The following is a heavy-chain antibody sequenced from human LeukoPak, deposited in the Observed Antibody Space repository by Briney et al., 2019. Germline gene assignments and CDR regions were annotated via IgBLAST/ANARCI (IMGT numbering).Heavy chain of an antibody. J-gene: IGHJ5*02. CDR2: IYHSGST. CDR1: GGSISSGGYS. Sequence: SETLSLACAVSGGSISSGGYSWSWIRQPPGKGLEWIGYIYHSGSTYYNPSLKSQVTISVDRSKNQFSLRLTSVTAADTAVYYCAREGYYDSSGYNWFDPWGQGTLVTVSS. CDR3: AREGYYDSSGYNWFDP. V-gene: IGHV4-30-2*01. D-gene: IGHD3-22*01.